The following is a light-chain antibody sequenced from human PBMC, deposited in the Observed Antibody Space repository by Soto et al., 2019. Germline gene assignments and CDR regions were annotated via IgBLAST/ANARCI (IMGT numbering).Light chain of an antibody. CDR2: AAS. CDR3: QKYDKAPPT. Sequence: DIQMTQSPSSLSASVGDRVTITCRASQGISNYLAWYQQKPGKVPQVLIYAASPLQSGVPSRFSGSGSGTDFNLTISSLQPDDVATYYCQKYDKAPPTFGPGTKVDIK. J-gene: IGKJ3*01. CDR1: QGISNY. V-gene: IGKV1-27*01.